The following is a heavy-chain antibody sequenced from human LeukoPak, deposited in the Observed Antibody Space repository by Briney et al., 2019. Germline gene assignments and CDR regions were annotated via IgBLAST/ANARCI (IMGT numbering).Heavy chain of an antibody. D-gene: IGHD3-10*01. Sequence: PGGSLRLSCAASEFTVSNNYMSWVRQAPGKGLEWVSIIYSGGLTFYTDSVKGRFTISRDNSKNTLFLQMNSLRAEDTAVYYCARELTTMIRGVYYYYGMDVWGHGTTVTVSS. J-gene: IGHJ6*02. V-gene: IGHV3-53*01. CDR2: IYSGGLT. CDR3: ARELTTMIRGVYYYYGMDV. CDR1: EFTVSNNY.